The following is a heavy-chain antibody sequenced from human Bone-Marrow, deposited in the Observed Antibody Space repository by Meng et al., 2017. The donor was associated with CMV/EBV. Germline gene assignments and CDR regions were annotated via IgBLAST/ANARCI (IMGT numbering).Heavy chain of an antibody. Sequence: TFSSYAMSWIRQPPGKGLEWIGSIYYSGSTYYNPSLKSRVTISVDTSKNQFSLKLSSVTAADTAVYYCARHGGHGITMIVGFDYWVQGTLVTVSS. V-gene: IGHV4-39*01. CDR2: IYYSGST. J-gene: IGHJ4*02. CDR1: TFSSYA. CDR3: ARHGGHGITMIVGFDY. D-gene: IGHD3-22*01.